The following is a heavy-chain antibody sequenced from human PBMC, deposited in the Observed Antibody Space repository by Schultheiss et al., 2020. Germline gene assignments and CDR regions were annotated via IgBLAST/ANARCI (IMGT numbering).Heavy chain of an antibody. V-gene: IGHV4-59*10. D-gene: IGHD6-19*01. CDR2: ISTSGST. CDR3: ARVVGGGWYVAP. J-gene: IGHJ5*02. CDR1: GGSFSGYY. Sequence: SETLSLTCAVYGGSFSGYYWNWIRQPAGKGLEWIGRISTSGSTNYNPSLKSRVTISVDTSKNQFSLKLSSVTAADTAVYYCARVVGGGWYVAPWGQGTLVTVSS.